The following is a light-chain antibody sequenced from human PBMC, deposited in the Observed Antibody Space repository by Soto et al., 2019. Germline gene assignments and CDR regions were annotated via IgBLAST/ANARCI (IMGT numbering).Light chain of an antibody. Sequence: QSVLTQAPSVSGALGQRFTISCTGSISNIGAGYDVHWYQQLPGTAPKLLIYGNSNRPSGVPDRFSGSKYGTSASLAITGLQAEDEADYYCKSYDSSLSGYVFGTGTKVTVL. J-gene: IGLJ1*01. CDR3: KSYDSSLSGYV. CDR1: ISNIGAGYD. CDR2: GNS. V-gene: IGLV1-40*01.